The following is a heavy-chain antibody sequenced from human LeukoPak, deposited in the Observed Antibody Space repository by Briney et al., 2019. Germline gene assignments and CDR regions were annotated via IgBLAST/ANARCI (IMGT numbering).Heavy chain of an antibody. CDR2: IYHSGST. D-gene: IGHD3-10*01. J-gene: IGHJ4*02. Sequence: SETLSLTCTVSGYSISSGYYWGWIRQPPGKGLGWIGYIYHSGSTYYNPSLKSRVTISVDRSKNQFSLKLSSVTAADTAVYYCARGYGESHFDYWGQGTLVTVSS. V-gene: IGHV4-38-2*02. CDR3: ARGYGESHFDY. CDR1: GYSISSGYY.